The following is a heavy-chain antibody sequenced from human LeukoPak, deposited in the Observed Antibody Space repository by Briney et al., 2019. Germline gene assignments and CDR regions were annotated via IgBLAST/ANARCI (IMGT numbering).Heavy chain of an antibody. Sequence: GGSLRLSCAASGFTFSSYEMNWIRQAPGKGLEWVSSIDYSGDTTYYADSVKGRFTISRDNSKNTLYLQMNSLRAEDTAVYYCAKAGGTRGYYYYYMDVWGKGTTVTVSS. CDR3: AKAGGTRGYYYYYMDV. CDR1: GFTFSSYE. CDR2: IDYSGDTT. J-gene: IGHJ6*03. D-gene: IGHD1-14*01. V-gene: IGHV3-23*01.